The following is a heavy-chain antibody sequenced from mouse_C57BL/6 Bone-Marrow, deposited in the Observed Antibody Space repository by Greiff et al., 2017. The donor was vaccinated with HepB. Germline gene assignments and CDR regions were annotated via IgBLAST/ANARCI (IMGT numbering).Heavy chain of an antibody. D-gene: IGHD1-1*01. CDR3: ARKRTTVAFDS. V-gene: IGHV1-80*01. J-gene: IGHJ2*01. CDR1: GYAFSSYW. CDR2: IYPGDGDT. Sequence: LQESGAELVQPGASVKISCKASGYAFSSYWMNWVKQRPGKGLEWIGQIYPGDGDTNYNGKFKGKATLTADKSSSTAYIQLSSLTSEDSAVYFCARKRTTVAFDSWGQGTTLAGSS.